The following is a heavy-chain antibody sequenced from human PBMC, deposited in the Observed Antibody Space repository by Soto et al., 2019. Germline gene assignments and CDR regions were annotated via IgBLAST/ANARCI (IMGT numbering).Heavy chain of an antibody. Sequence: PGGSLRLSCAASGFTFSSYWMSWVRQAPGKGLEWVANIKQDGSEKYYVDSVKGRFTISRDNAKNSLYLQMNSLRAEATAVYYCARLARGEQQLVRFFDYWVQGTLVTVSS. V-gene: IGHV3-7*03. CDR3: ARLARGEQQLVRFFDY. J-gene: IGHJ4*02. CDR2: IKQDGSEK. D-gene: IGHD6-13*01. CDR1: GFTFSSYW.